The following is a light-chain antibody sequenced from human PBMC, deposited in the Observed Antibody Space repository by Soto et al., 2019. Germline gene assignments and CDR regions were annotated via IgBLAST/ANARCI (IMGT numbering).Light chain of an antibody. CDR2: AAS. CDR1: QAISNY. CDR3: QKYNGAPLT. J-gene: IGKJ4*01. Sequence: DIQMTQSPSSLSASVGDRVTITCRASQAISNYLAWYQQKPGKVPKVLIFAASTLQSGVPSRFSGGGSGTAFTLTISSLQPEDVATYYCQKYNGAPLTFGGGTKVEIK. V-gene: IGKV1-27*01.